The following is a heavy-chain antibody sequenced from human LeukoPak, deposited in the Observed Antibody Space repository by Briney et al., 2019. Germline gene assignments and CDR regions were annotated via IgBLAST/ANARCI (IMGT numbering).Heavy chain of an antibody. V-gene: IGHV3-48*03. D-gene: IGHD5-12*01. Sequence: PGGSLRLSCAASGFTFSSYEMNWVRQATGKGLEWVSYISSSGSTIYYADSVKGRFTISRDNAKNSLYLQMNSLRAEDTAVYYCASLFIVATIRDYFDYWGQGTLVTVSS. J-gene: IGHJ4*02. CDR3: ASLFIVATIRDYFDY. CDR1: GFTFSSYE. CDR2: ISSSGSTI.